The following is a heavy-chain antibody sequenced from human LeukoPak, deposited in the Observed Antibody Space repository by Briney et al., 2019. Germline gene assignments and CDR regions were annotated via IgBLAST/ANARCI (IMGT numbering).Heavy chain of an antibody. CDR3: ARAPYTSGWYRGDNDH. V-gene: IGHV3-21*01. J-gene: IGHJ4*02. CDR1: GFTFSSYT. D-gene: IGHD6-19*01. Sequence: PGGSLRLSCAASGFTFSSYTMNWVRQAPGKGLEWVSSISSSSSYIYYADSVKGRFTISRDNAKNSLYLQMNSLRAEDTAVYYCARAPYTSGWYRGDNDHWGQGTLVTVSS. CDR2: ISSSSSYI.